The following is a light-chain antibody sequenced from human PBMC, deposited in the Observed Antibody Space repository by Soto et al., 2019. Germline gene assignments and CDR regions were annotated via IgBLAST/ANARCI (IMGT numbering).Light chain of an antibody. CDR3: QQSYTTPRFT. V-gene: IGKV1-39*01. CDR2: GAS. CDR1: ETIRSY. J-gene: IGKJ3*01. Sequence: DIQMTQSPSSLSASVGDRITITCRASETIRSYLNWYQQKPGKAPKLLIYGASTLQSGVPSRFSGSGSGTDFPLAISSLQPEDFATYYCQQSYTTPRFTFGPGTKVDIK.